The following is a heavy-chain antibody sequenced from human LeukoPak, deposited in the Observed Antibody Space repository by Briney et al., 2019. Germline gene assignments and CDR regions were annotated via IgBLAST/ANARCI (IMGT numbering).Heavy chain of an antibody. CDR3: ARGRPYSSSWPYYYYYYGMDV. Sequence: SETLSLTCAVYGGSFSGYYWSWIRQPPGKGLEWFGEINHSGSTNYNPSLKSRVTISVDTSKNQFSLKLSSVTAADTAVYYCARGRPYSSSWPYYYYYYGMDVWGQGTTVTVSS. V-gene: IGHV4-34*01. CDR2: INHSGST. D-gene: IGHD6-13*01. CDR1: GGSFSGYY. J-gene: IGHJ6*02.